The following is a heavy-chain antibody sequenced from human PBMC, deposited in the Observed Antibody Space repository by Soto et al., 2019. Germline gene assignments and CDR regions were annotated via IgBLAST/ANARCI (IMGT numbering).Heavy chain of an antibody. V-gene: IGHV3-23*01. Sequence: EVQLLQSGGGLAQPGGSLRLSCVASGFSFSNHFMFWVRQAPGKGLQWVSTISASGGSPYYSDAVRGRFTISRDNSENTLDLQMNGLRTEDKAIYFWLIGGEVAGMLRSRHPRHDSGMDVWGPGTTVTVS. CDR2: ISASGGSP. CDR3: LIGGEVAGMLRSRHPRHDSGMDV. CDR1: GFSFSNHF. J-gene: IGHJ6*02. D-gene: IGHD6-19*01.